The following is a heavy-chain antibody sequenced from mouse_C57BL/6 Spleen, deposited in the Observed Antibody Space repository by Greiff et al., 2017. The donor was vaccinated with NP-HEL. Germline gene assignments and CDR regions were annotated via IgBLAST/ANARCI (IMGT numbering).Heavy chain of an antibody. V-gene: IGHV1-26*01. Sequence: EVQLQQSGPELVKPGASVKISCKASGYTFTDYYMNWVKQSHGKSLEWIGDINPNNGGTSYNQKFKGKATLTVDKSSSTAYMALRSLTSEDSAVYYCARLKGAMDYWGQGTSVTVSS. CDR2: INPNNGGT. J-gene: IGHJ4*01. CDR3: ARLKGAMDY. CDR1: GYTFTDYY. D-gene: IGHD1-3*01.